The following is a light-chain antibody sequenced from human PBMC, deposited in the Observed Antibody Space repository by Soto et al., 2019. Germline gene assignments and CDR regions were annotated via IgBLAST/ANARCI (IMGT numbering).Light chain of an antibody. CDR2: DVS. CDR3: SSYTCSSTYF. Sequence: QSALTQPASVSGSPGQSITISCTGTSSDVGGYNYVSWYQQHPGKAPKLMIYDVSNRPSGVSNRFSGSKSGNTASLTISGLQAEDEADYSCSSYTCSSTYFFATGTKVTVL. J-gene: IGLJ1*01. V-gene: IGLV2-14*01. CDR1: SSDVGGYNY.